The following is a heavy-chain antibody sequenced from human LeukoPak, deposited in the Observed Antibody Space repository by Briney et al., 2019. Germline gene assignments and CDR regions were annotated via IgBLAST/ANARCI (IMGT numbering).Heavy chain of an antibody. D-gene: IGHD3-22*01. Sequence: ASVKVSCKASGYTFTSYGISWVRQAPGQRLEWMGWINAGNGNTKYSQKFQGRVTITRDTSASTAYMELSSLRSEDTAVYYCAREAQILLGSSGYQYYFDYWGQGTLVTVSS. CDR1: GYTFTSYG. V-gene: IGHV1-3*01. CDR2: INAGNGNT. CDR3: AREAQILLGSSGYQYYFDY. J-gene: IGHJ4*02.